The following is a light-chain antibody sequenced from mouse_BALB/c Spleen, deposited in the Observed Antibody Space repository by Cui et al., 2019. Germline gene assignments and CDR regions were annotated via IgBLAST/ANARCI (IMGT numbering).Light chain of an antibody. J-gene: IGKJ2*01. V-gene: IGKV12-44*01. CDR3: QHHYGTPPDT. CDR2: NAK. CDR1: ENIYSY. Sequence: DIQMTQCPASLSASVGETVTITCRASENIYSYLAWYQQKQGKSPQLLVYNAKALAEGVPSRFSGSGSGTQFSLKINSLQPEDFGSYYCQHHYGTPPDTFGGGTKLEIK.